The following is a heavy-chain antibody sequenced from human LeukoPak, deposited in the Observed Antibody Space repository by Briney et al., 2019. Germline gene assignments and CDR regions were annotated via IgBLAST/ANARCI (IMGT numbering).Heavy chain of an antibody. Sequence: GASVKVSCKASGYTFTSYGISWVRQAPGQGLEWMGWISAYNGNTNYAQKLQGRVTMTTDTSTSTAYMELRSLRSDDTAVYYCAKDGLCPDVCPTKIAVSGYFDSWGQGIPVTVSS. CDR1: GYTFTSYG. J-gene: IGHJ4*02. V-gene: IGHV1-18*01. CDR3: AKDGLCPDVCPTKIAVSGYFDS. D-gene: IGHD6-19*01. CDR2: ISAYNGNT.